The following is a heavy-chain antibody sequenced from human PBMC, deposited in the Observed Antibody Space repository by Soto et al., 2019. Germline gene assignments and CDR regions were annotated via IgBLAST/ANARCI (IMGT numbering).Heavy chain of an antibody. CDR2: IWYDGSNK. Sequence: QVQLVESGGGVVQPGRSLRLSCAASGFTFSSYGMHWVRQAPGKGLEWVAVIWYDGSNKYYEDSVKGRFTISRDNSQNPLYLQKNSLRAEDTAVYYCARGGKSRGGIVVVPAAFMPPDYWGQGTLVTVSS. J-gene: IGHJ4*02. CDR1: GFTFSSYG. CDR3: ARGGKSRGGIVVVPAAFMPPDY. D-gene: IGHD2-2*01. V-gene: IGHV3-33*01.